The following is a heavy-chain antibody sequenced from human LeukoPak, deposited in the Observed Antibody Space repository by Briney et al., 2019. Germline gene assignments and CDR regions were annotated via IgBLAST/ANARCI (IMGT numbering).Heavy chain of an antibody. CDR3: ARHDYGDYDTYYYYGMDV. CDR2: IYYGGST. CDR1: GGSISSGDYY. J-gene: IGHJ6*02. V-gene: IGHV4-30-4*02. Sequence: PSETLSLTCTVSGGSISSGDYYWSWIRQPPGKGLEWIGYIYYGGSTYYNPSLKSRVTISVDTSKNQFSLKLSSVTAADTAVYYCARHDYGDYDTYYYYGMDVWGQGTTVTVSS. D-gene: IGHD4-17*01.